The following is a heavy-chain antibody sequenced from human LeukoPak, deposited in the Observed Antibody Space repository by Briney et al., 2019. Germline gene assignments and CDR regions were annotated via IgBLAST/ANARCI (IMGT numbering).Heavy chain of an antibody. J-gene: IGHJ6*03. CDR2: IYYSGST. CDR3: ARRGRNYYYYMDV. V-gene: IGHV4-39*01. CDR1: GGSISSSSYY. D-gene: IGHD2-15*01. Sequence: SETLSLTCTVSGGSISSSSYYWGWIRQPPGKGLEWIGSIYYSGSTYYNPSLKSRVTISVDSSKNQFSLKLSSVAAADTAVYYCARRGRNYYYYMDVWGKGTTVTVSS.